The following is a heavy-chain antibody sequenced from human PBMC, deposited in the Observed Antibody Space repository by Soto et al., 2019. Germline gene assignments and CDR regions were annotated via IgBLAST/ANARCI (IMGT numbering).Heavy chain of an antibody. V-gene: IGHV1-2*04. CDR1: GYTFTGYY. CDR3: ARDSQSGDRNWFDP. CDR2: INPNSGGT. D-gene: IGHD5-18*01. J-gene: IGHJ5*02. Sequence: ASVKVSCKASGYTFTGYYMHWVRQAPGQGLEWMGWINPNSGGTNYAQKFQGWVTMTRDTSISTAYMELSRLRSDDTAVYYCARDSQSGDRNWFDPWGQGTLVTVSS.